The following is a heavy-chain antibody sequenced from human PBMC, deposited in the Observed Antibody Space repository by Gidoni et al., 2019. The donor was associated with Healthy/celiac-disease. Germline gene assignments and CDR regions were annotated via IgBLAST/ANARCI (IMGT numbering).Heavy chain of an antibody. D-gene: IGHD6-13*01. CDR2: IWYDGSNK. CDR3: ARTFLAAAGTGFGY. J-gene: IGHJ4*02. Sequence: QVQLVESGGGVVQPGRSLRLSCAASGFTFSSYGMHWVGHAPGKGLEWVAVIWYDGSNKYYADSVKGRFTISRDNSKNTLYLQMNSLRAEDTAVYYCARTFLAAAGTGFGYWGQGTLVTVSS. CDR1: GFTFSSYG. V-gene: IGHV3-33*01.